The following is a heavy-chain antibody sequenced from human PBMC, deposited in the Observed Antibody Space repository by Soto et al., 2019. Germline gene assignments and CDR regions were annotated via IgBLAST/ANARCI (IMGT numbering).Heavy chain of an antibody. D-gene: IGHD6-19*01. CDR2: ISANSGNT. V-gene: IGHV1-18*01. Sequence: ALLNVSCKPSGYTLISYAISWVRQAPGQGLEWMGWISANSGNTNYAQNLQGRVTMTTDTSTTTAYMELRSLRSDDTAVYYCARGWGGVAVAVTRLDYWG. CDR1: GYTLISYA. J-gene: IGHJ4*01. CDR3: ARGWGGVAVAVTRLDY.